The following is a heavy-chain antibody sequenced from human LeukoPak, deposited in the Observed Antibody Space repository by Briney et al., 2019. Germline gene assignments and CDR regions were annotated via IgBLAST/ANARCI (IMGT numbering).Heavy chain of an antibody. J-gene: IGHJ5*02. CDR3: ARGGGATMVRGVIKEINWFDP. CDR1: GGSSSSYY. D-gene: IGHD3-10*01. CDR2: IYTSGST. Sequence: SETLSLTCTVSGGSSSSYYWSWIRQPAGKGLEWIGRIYTSGSTNYNPSLKSRVTMSVDTSKNQFSLKLSSVTAADTAVYYCARGGGATMVRGVIKEINWFDPWGQGTLVTVST. V-gene: IGHV4-4*07.